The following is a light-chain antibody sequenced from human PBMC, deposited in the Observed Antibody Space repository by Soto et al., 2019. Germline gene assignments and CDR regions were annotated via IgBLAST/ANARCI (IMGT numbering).Light chain of an antibody. Sequence: QSALTQPASVSGSPGQSITISCTGTSSDVGGYNYVSWYPQHPGKAPKLMIYEVSNRPSGVSNRFSGSKSGNTASLTISGLQAEDEADYYCSSYTSSNTHVVFGGGTKLTVL. CDR1: SSDVGGYNY. J-gene: IGLJ2*01. CDR3: SSYTSSNTHVV. V-gene: IGLV2-14*01. CDR2: EVS.